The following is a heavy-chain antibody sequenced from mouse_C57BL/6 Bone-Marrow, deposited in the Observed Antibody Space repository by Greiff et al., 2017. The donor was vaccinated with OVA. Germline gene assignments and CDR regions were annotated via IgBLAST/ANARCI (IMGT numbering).Heavy chain of an antibody. D-gene: IGHD4-1*01. Sequence: EVKVVESGGGLVKPGGSLKLSCAASGFTFSDYGMHWVRQAPEKGLEWVAYISSGSSTIYYADTVKGRFTISRDNAKNTLFLQMTSLRSEDTAMYYCARRDNWKYFDVWGTGTTVTVSS. J-gene: IGHJ1*03. V-gene: IGHV5-17*01. CDR1: GFTFSDYG. CDR2: ISSGSSTI. CDR3: ARRDNWKYFDV.